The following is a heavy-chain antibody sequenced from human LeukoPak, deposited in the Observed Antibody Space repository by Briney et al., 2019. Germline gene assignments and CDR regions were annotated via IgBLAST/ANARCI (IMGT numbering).Heavy chain of an antibody. CDR1: GGTFSSYA. V-gene: IGHV1-69*13. CDR2: ITPIFGTA. J-gene: IGHJ5*02. D-gene: IGHD1-7*01. Sequence: SVKVSCKASGGTFSSYAISWVRQAPGQGLEWMGGITPIFGTANYAQKFQGRVTITSDESTSTAYMELSSLRSEDTAVYYCARGITGTTWWFDPWGQGTLVTVSS. CDR3: ARGITGTTWWFDP.